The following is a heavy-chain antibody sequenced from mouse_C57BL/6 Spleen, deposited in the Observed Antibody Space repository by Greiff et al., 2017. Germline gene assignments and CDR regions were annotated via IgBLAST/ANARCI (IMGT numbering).Heavy chain of an antibody. V-gene: IGHV1-15*01. CDR2: IDPETGGT. CDR1: GYTFTDYE. Sequence: VQLQQSGAELVRPGASVTLSCKASGYTFTDYEMHWVKQTHVHGLEWIGAIDPETGGTDYNQKFKGKAILTADKSSSTAYMERRSLTSEDSAVYYCTRHRNYYGSSPTHYFDYWGQGTTLTVAS. D-gene: IGHD1-1*01. J-gene: IGHJ2*01. CDR3: TRHRNYYGSSPTHYFDY.